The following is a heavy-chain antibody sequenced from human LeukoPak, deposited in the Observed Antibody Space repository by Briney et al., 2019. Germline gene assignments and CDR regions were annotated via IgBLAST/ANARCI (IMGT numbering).Heavy chain of an antibody. CDR2: IGADNGYT. D-gene: IGHD4-11*01. J-gene: IGHJ2*01. Sequence: GASVKVSCKASGYTFTGYYMHWVRQAPGQGLEWMGWIGADNGYTHYAQKLQGRVTLTTDTSTNTAYMDLRSLSSDDTAVYYCARASSAYNWYFDLWGRGTLVTVSS. CDR1: GYTFTGYY. V-gene: IGHV1-18*04. CDR3: ARASSAYNWYFDL.